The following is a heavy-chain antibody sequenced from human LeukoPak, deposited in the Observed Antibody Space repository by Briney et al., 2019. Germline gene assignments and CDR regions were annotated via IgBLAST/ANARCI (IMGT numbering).Heavy chain of an antibody. CDR1: GYTFTSYG. V-gene: IGHV1-18*01. CDR3: ARGIVVVPDAFDI. D-gene: IGHD3-22*01. Sequence: ASVKVSCKASGYTFTSYGISWVRQAPGQGLEWMGWISAYNGNTNYAQKLQGRVTITADESTSTAYMELSSLRSEDTAVYYCARGIVVVPDAFDIWGQGTMVTVSS. J-gene: IGHJ3*02. CDR2: ISAYNGNT.